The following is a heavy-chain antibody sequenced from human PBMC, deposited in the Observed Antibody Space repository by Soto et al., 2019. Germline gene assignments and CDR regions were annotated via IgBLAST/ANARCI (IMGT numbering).Heavy chain of an antibody. CDR2: IKSKTDGGRS. Sequence: GGSLRLSFTSSGFTFNNAWMSWVRQAPGKGLEWVGRIKSKTDGGRSDYAANLECRFTISRDDSKDTLFLQMNSLKTEDTAVYYCTTDYFTFGARLRPFDXWGQGTLVTVSX. J-gene: IGHJ4*02. CDR1: GFTFNNAW. D-gene: IGHD3-16*01. CDR3: TTDYFTFGARLRPFDX. V-gene: IGHV3-15*01.